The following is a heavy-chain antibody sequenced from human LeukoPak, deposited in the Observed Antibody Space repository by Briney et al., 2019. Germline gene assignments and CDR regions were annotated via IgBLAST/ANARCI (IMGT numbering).Heavy chain of an antibody. V-gene: IGHV7-4-1*02. CDR1: GYTFTSYA. D-gene: IGHD2-2*02. J-gene: IGHJ6*02. CDR3: ARNDIVVVPAAIRVYYYYGMDV. Sequence: ASVKVSCKASGYTFTSYAMNWVRQAPGQGLEWMGWINTNTGNPTYAQGFTGRFVFSLDTSVSTAYLQISSLKAEDTAVYYCARNDIVVVPAAIRVYYYYGMDVWGQGTTVTVSS. CDR2: INTNTGNP.